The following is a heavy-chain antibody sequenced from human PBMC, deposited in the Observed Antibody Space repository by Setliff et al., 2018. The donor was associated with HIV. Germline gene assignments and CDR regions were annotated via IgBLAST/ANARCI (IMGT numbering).Heavy chain of an antibody. CDR2: ISHTGTT. CDR1: GGPFNVHK. J-gene: IGHJ6*03. CDR3: ARGQFVSPGPLTHYMDV. D-gene: IGHD6-6*01. Sequence: TLSLTCAVYGGPFNVHKWNWVRQPPGKGLEWVGDISHTGTTNYNPSLESRLTISVDASRKKIPLNIRSVTAADTAVYFCARGQFVSPGPLTHYMDVWGKGTSVTVSS. V-gene: IGHV4-34*01.